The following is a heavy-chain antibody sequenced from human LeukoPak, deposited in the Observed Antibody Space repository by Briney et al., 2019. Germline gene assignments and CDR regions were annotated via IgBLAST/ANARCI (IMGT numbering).Heavy chain of an antibody. J-gene: IGHJ4*02. Sequence: SETLSLTCSVSGGSISSSSYYWGWIRQPPEKGLEWIGSMYYSGSTYYNPSLKSRVTISVDTSKNQFSLKLSSVTAADTAVYYCASGLWFGNYYFDYWGQGTLVTVSS. D-gene: IGHD3-10*01. V-gene: IGHV4-39*07. CDR1: GGSISSSSYY. CDR2: MYYSGST. CDR3: ASGLWFGNYYFDY.